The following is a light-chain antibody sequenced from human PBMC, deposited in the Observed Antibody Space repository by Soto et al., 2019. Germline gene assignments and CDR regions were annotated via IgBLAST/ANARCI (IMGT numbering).Light chain of an antibody. CDR1: SFNIGSNS. V-gene: IGLV1-44*01. Sequence: QSVLTQPPPASGTPGQRVTISCSGSSFNIGSNSVNWYQHVPGTAPKLLIHSDNQRPSGVSVRFSASKSDTSASLAISGLQSEDEAAYYCAAWDDSLNSPLFGGGTKLTVL. CDR2: SDN. J-gene: IGLJ2*01. CDR3: AAWDDSLNSPL.